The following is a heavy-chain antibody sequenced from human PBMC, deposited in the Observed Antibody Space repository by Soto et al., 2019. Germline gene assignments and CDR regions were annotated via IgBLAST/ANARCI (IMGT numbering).Heavy chain of an antibody. CDR1: GGSISSGGFS. Sequence: SETLSLTCAVSGGSISSGGFSWSWIRQPPGKGLEWIGYIYHSGSTCYNPSLKSRVTISVDRSKNQFSLKLSSVTAADTDVYYCARGNVVAIDYWGQGTLVTVSS. CDR3: ARGNVVAIDY. D-gene: IGHD2-21*01. J-gene: IGHJ4*02. CDR2: IYHSGST. V-gene: IGHV4-30-2*01.